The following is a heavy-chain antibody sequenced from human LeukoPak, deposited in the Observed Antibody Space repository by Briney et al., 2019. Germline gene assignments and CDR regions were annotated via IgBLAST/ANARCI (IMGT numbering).Heavy chain of an antibody. CDR1: GFTFSNYA. Sequence: GGSLRLSCAVSGFTFSNYAFHWVRQAPGKGLEWVAVIWYDGSNKYYADSVKGRFTISRDNSKNTLYLQMNSLRAEDTAVYYCAKDSEYSSSSVDYWGQGTLVTVSS. J-gene: IGHJ4*02. D-gene: IGHD6-6*01. V-gene: IGHV3-33*06. CDR3: AKDSEYSSSSVDY. CDR2: IWYDGSNK.